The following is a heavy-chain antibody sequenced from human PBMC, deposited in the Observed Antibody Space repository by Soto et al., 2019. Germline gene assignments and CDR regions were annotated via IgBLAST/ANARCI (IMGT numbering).Heavy chain of an antibody. CDR1: GFTFSSYA. D-gene: IGHD6-6*01. J-gene: IGHJ4*02. CDR2: ISGSGGST. V-gene: IGHV3-23*01. Sequence: GGSLRLSCAASGFTFSSYAMSWVCQAPGKGLEWVSAISGSGGSTYYADSVKGRFTISRDNSKNTLYLQMNSLRAEDTAVYYCAKDWGEIAARRLPFDYWGQGTLVTVSS. CDR3: AKDWGEIAARRLPFDY.